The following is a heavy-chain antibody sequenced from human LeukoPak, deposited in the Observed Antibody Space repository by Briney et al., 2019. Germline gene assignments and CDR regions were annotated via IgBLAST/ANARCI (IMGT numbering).Heavy chain of an antibody. V-gene: IGHV3-23*01. CDR1: GFTFSSYA. D-gene: IGHD3-3*01. CDR3: APGVDAVADY. Sequence: GGSLRLSCAAAGFTFSSYAMSWVGQAPGKGLEWVSAISGSGGRPYYADSVKGRFTISRHNSKNTLYLQMNSLRAEDTAVYYCAPGVDAVADYWGQGTLVTVSS. J-gene: IGHJ4*02. CDR2: ISGSGGRP.